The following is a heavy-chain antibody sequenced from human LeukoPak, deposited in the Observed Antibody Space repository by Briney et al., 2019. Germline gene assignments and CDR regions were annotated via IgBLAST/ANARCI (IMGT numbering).Heavy chain of an antibody. CDR2: INPNSGGT. CDR3: ARDPSWAVVVVAAIESDAFDI. J-gene: IGHJ3*02. D-gene: IGHD2-15*01. Sequence: ASVKVSCKASGYTFTGYYMHWVRQAPGQGLEWMGWINPNSGGTNYAQKFQGRVTMTRDTSISTAYMELSRLRSDDTAVYYCARDPSWAVVVVAAIESDAFDIWGQGTMVTVSS. V-gene: IGHV1-2*02. CDR1: GYTFTGYY.